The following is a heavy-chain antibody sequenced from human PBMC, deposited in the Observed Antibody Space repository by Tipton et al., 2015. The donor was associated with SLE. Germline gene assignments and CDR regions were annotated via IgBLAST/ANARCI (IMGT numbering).Heavy chain of an antibody. D-gene: IGHD6-13*01. V-gene: IGHV4-39*07. CDR2: INHSGST. Sequence: TLSLTCTVSGGSISSGSYYWSWIRQPPGKGLEWIGEINHSGSTNYNPSLKSRVTISVDTSKNQFSLKLSSVTAADTAVYYCARGLSSSSWYGDDAFDIWGQGTMVTVSS. CDR1: GGSISSGSYY. CDR3: ARGLSSSSWYGDDAFDI. J-gene: IGHJ3*02.